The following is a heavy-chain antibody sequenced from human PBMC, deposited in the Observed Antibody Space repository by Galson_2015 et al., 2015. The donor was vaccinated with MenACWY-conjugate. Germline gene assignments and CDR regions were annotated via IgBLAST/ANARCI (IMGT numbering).Heavy chain of an antibody. V-gene: IGHV1-69*13. D-gene: IGHD3-22*01. CDR3: AVNYYDSSGYPTWYFDY. J-gene: IGHJ4*02. CDR2: IIPIFGTA. CDR1: GGTFSSYA. Sequence: SVKVSCKASGGTFSSYAISWVRQAPGQGLEWMGGIIPIFGTANYAQKFQGRVTITADESTSTAYMELSSLRSEDTAVYYCAVNYYDSSGYPTWYFDYWGQGTLVTVSS.